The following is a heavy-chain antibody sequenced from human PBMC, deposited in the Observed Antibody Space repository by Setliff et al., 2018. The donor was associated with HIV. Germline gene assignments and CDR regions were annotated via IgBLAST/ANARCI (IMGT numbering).Heavy chain of an antibody. D-gene: IGHD2-2*01. V-gene: IGHV4-61*02. J-gene: IGHJ3*02. CDR1: GGSISSGSYF. Sequence: SETLSLTCTVSGGSISSGSYFWTWIRQPAGKGLEWIGRIYTSGSTNYNPSLKSRVTISVDTSKNQFSLKLRSVTAADTAVYYCARRRTRDAFDIWGQGTMVTVSS. CDR2: IYTSGST. CDR3: ARRRTRDAFDI.